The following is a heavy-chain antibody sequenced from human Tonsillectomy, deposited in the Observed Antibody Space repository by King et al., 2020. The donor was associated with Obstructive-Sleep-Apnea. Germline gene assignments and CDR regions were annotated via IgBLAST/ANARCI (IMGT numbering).Heavy chain of an antibody. CDR1: GGSISSSSYY. D-gene: IGHD6-13*01. V-gene: IGHV4-39*07. J-gene: IGHJ2*01. Sequence: VQLQESGPGLVKPSETLSLTCTVSGGSISSSSYYWGWIRQPPGKGLEWIGSIYHSGRTYYNPSLKSRVTISVDTSKNQFSLKLNSVTAADTAVYYCARDEQLIPYWYFDLWGRGILVTVSS. CDR3: ARDEQLIPYWYFDL. CDR2: IYHSGRT.